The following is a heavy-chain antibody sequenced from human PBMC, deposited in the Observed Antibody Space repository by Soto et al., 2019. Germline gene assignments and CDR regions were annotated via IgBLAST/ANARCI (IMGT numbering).Heavy chain of an antibody. Sequence: QVQLQESGPGLLKPSQTLSLTCTVSGGSISSGDYYWSWMRQTPGKGLEWIGYITYSGSTYYNPSLKSRVTISVDTSKNQFSLKLSSVTAADTAVYYCARAQGSGFLVSWGQGTLVTVSS. CDR1: GGSISSGDYY. CDR3: ARAQGSGFLVS. J-gene: IGHJ4*02. D-gene: IGHD3-10*01. CDR2: ITYSGST. V-gene: IGHV4-30-4*01.